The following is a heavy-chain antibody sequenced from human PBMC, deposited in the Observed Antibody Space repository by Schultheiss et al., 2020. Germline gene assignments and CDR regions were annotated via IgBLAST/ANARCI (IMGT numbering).Heavy chain of an antibody. D-gene: IGHD4-11*01. CDR3: AKDLQDYSNYALIGWFDP. Sequence: GESLKISCAASGFTFSTYAMSWVRQAPGKGLEWVSVITGSGDRTFYADSVKGRFTISRDNSKNTLYLQMNSLRAEDTAVYYCAKDLQDYSNYALIGWFDPWGQGTLVTVSS. V-gene: IGHV3-23*01. J-gene: IGHJ5*02. CDR1: GFTFSTYA. CDR2: ITGSGDRT.